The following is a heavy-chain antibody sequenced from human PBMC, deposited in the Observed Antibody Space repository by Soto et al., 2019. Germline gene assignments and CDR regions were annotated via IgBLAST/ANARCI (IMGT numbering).Heavy chain of an antibody. CDR3: ARDPTIFGSQPLVFDI. Sequence: GGSLRLSCAASGFTFSSYSMNWVRQAPGKGLEWVSSISSSSSYIYYADSVKGRFTISRDNAKNSLYLQMNSLRAEDTAVYYCARDPTIFGSQPLVFDIWGQGKMVTVSS. CDR1: GFTFSSYS. V-gene: IGHV3-21*01. J-gene: IGHJ3*02. D-gene: IGHD3-3*01. CDR2: ISSSSSYI.